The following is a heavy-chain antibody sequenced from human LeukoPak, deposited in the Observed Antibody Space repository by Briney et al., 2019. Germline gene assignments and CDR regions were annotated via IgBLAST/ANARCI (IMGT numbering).Heavy chain of an antibody. D-gene: IGHD6-13*01. J-gene: IGHJ5*02. CDR2: IIPILGIA. CDR3: ARDQGDSSSWYDEPWAGENWFDP. Sequence: SVRVSCKASGGTFSSYTISWVRQAPGQGLEWMGRIIPILGIANYAQKFQGRVTITADKSTSTAYMELSSLRSEDTAVYYCARDQGDSSSWYDEPWAGENWFDPWGQGTLVTVSS. CDR1: GGTFSSYT. V-gene: IGHV1-69*04.